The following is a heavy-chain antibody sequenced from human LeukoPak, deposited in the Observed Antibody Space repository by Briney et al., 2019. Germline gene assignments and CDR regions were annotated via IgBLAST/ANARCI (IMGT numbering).Heavy chain of an antibody. D-gene: IGHD2-8*01. Sequence: NSSETLSLTCTVSGGSITTYYWGWIRQPAGKGLEWIGHIYTSGSTTYNPSLKSRITISVDKSQNQFSLKVNSLTAADTAVYYCATNGYYCMDVWGKGTTVTVSS. CDR3: ATNGYYCMDV. CDR1: GGSITTYY. J-gene: IGHJ6*03. CDR2: IYTSGST. V-gene: IGHV4-4*07.